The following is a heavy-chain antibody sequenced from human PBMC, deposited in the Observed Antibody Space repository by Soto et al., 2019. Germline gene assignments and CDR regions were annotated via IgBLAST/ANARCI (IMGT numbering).Heavy chain of an antibody. J-gene: IGHJ6*02. V-gene: IGHV3-9*01. CDR3: AKDAIHVLLGYTYGAGGMDV. CDR2: ISWNSGDI. D-gene: IGHD5-18*01. CDR1: GFTFDDYA. Sequence: GGSLRLSCAASGFTFDDYAMHWVRLAPGKGLEWVSGISWNSGDIYYADSVKGRFTISRDNAKNSLYLQMNSLRPDDTAMYYCAKDAIHVLLGYTYGAGGMDVWGQGTTVPVS.